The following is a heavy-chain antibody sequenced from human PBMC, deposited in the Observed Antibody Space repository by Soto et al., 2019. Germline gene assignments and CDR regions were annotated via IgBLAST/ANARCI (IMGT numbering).Heavy chain of an antibody. D-gene: IGHD6-6*01. Sequence: PSETLSLTCTVSGGSISSGGYYWSWIRQHPGKGLEWIGYIYYSGSTYYNPSLKSRVTISVDTSKNQFSLKLSSVTAADTAVYLCARSIAVPSSHIDHWGQGIRVTVSS. J-gene: IGHJ4*02. CDR1: GGSISSGGYY. V-gene: IGHV4-31*03. CDR3: ARSIAVPSSHIDH. CDR2: IYYSGST.